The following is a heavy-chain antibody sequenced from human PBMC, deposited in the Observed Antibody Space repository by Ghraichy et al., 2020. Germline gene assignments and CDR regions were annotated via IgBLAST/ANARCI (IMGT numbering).Heavy chain of an antibody. CDR2: INPNSGGT. V-gene: IGHV1-2*02. Sequence: ASVKVSCKASGYTFTGYYMHWVRQAPGQGLEWMGWINPNSGGTNYAQKFQGRVTMTRDTSISTAYMELSRLRSDDTAVYYCAREIRGYCSSTSCYTGPKYNWFDPWGQGTLVTVSS. CDR1: GYTFTGYY. J-gene: IGHJ5*02. CDR3: AREIRGYCSSTSCYTGPKYNWFDP. D-gene: IGHD2-2*02.